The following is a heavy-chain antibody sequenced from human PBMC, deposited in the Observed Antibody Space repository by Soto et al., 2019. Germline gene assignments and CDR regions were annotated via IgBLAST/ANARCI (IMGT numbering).Heavy chain of an antibody. CDR2: ISYDGSNK. CDR1: GFSFSSHG. V-gene: IGHV3-30*18. Sequence: GPLRLTWAAAGFSFSSHGMHWVGPAPGKGLEWVAVISYDGSNKYYADSVKGRFTISRDNSKDTLYLPMNSLRAEDTAVYYCAKDQGSTGGLDYWGQGTLVTVSS. CDR3: AKDQGSTGGLDY. J-gene: IGHJ4*02. D-gene: IGHD7-27*01.